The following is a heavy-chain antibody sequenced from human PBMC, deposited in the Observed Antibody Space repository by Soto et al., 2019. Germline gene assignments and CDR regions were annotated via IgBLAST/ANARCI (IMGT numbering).Heavy chain of an antibody. CDR2: IFYTGKT. CDR1: AGSISNYH. V-gene: IGHV4-59*01. Sequence: SETLSLTCSVSAGSISNYHWSWIRQPPGKGLEWIGYIFYTGKTNYNPSLKSRVTISLDTSKNQFSLRLESVTAADTAVYYCARVLEAAGGFDPWGQGSLVTVSS. J-gene: IGHJ5*02. CDR3: ARVLEAAGGFDP. D-gene: IGHD6-13*01.